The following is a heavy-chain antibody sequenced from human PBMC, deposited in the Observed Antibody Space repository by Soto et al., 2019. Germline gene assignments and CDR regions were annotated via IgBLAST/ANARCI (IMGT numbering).Heavy chain of an antibody. D-gene: IGHD1-20*01. Sequence: EVQLLESGGGLIQPGGSLRLSCAASGFTFRGYGMSWVRQAPGKGLEWVSSISGSGGRTYFASGGRTYYADSVKGRFTIARDHTKTRVNLQMNRQRAEDAAVYYSAKEGIIPTCTLKWGSPGFVNHVYYYAMDVWGQATTVTVSS. CDR3: AKEGIIPTCTLKWGSPGFVNHVYYYAMDV. J-gene: IGHJ6*02. V-gene: IGHV3-23*01. CDR2: ISGSGGRTYFASGGRT. CDR1: GFTFRGYG.